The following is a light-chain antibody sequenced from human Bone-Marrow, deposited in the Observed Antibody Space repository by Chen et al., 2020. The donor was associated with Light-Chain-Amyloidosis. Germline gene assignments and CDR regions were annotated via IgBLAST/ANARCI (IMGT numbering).Light chain of an antibody. CDR1: KIGSTS. V-gene: IGLV3-21*02. J-gene: IGLJ3*02. Sequence: SYVLTQPSSVSVAPGQTATIACGGNKIGSTSVHWYQQTPGQAPLLVVYDDSDRPSGIPERWSGSNSGNTATLTISRVEAGDEADDYCQVWDRSSDRPVFGGGTKLTVL. CDR2: DDS. CDR3: QVWDRSSDRPV.